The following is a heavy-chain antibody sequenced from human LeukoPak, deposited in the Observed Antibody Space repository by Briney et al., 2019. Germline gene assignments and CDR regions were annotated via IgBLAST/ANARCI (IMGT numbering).Heavy chain of an antibody. CDR1: GYTFTSYY. J-gene: IGHJ4*02. V-gene: IGHV1-46*01. Sequence: ASVKVSCKASGYTFTSYYIHRVRQAPGQGLEWMGIINPSGGSTSYAQKFQGRVTMTRDTSISTAYMELSRLRSDDTAVYYCARGDYYDSSPLGGWGQGTLVTVSS. CDR2: INPSGGST. CDR3: ARGDYYDSSPLGG. D-gene: IGHD3-22*01.